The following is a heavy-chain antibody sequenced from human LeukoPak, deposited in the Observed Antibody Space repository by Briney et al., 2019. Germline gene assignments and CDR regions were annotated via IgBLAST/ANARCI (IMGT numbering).Heavy chain of an antibody. V-gene: IGHV3-11*01. CDR2: ISRSGSTI. D-gene: IGHD5-12*01. J-gene: IGHJ4*02. CDR3: AREKKRGYSGYDY. CDR1: GFTFSDYY. Sequence: GGSLRLSCAASGFTFSDYYMSWIRQAPGRGLEWLSYISRSGSTIYEADSMKGRFTISRDNARNSLFLQMNSLRAEDTAVYYCAREKKRGYSGYDYWGQGTLVTVSS.